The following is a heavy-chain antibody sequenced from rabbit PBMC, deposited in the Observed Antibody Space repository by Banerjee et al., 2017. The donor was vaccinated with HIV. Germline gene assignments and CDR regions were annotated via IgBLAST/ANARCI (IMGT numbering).Heavy chain of an antibody. CDR2: IYINT. J-gene: IGHJ4*01. Sequence: QEQLEESGGDLVKPEGSLTLTCTASGFDFSSYGFSWVRQAPGKGLEWIAYIYINTYYASWEKGRFTISKTSSTTVTLQMTSLTAADTATYFCVREAGGYFGFNLWGPGTLVTVS. D-gene: IGHD1-1*01. CDR1: GFDFSSYG. CDR3: VREAGGYFGFNL. V-gene: IGHV1S45*01.